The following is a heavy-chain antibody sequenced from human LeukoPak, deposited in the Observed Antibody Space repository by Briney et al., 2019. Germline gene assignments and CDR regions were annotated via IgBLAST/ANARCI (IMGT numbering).Heavy chain of an antibody. J-gene: IGHJ4*02. CDR3: ARDTDGGSAIDY. V-gene: IGHV3-33*01. Sequence: GGSLRLSCAASGFTFSSYGMHWVRQAPGKGLEWVAVIWYDGSNRYYADSVKRRFTISRDSSKNTLYLQMNSLRAEDTAVYYCARDTDGGSAIDYWGQGTLVTVSS. CDR2: IWYDGSNR. D-gene: IGHD1-26*01. CDR1: GFTFSSYG.